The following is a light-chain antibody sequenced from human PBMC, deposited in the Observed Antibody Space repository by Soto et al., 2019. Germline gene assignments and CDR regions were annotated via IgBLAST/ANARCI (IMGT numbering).Light chain of an antibody. CDR2: DAS. CDR3: QQFHSYSPT. CDR1: QRVSSW. J-gene: IGKJ1*01. Sequence: DIPMTQSPSTLSASVGDRVTITCRASQRVSSWLAWYQQKPGKAPKLLIYDASTLESGVPSRFSGSGSGTEFTLTITSLQPDDFATYYCQQFHSYSPTFGQGTKVELK. V-gene: IGKV1-5*01.